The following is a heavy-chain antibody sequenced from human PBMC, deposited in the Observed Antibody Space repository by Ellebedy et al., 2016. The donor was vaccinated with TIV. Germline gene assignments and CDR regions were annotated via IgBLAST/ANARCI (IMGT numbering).Heavy chain of an antibody. Sequence: MPSETLSLTCTVSGGSISSYYWTWIRQTPGMGLEWIGEINVGGNTHYTPSLKSRLTISADTAKNHFSLKLSSLTAADTAVYSWEVRSSVRWSLDHWGGGTLVTVPS. V-gene: IGHV4-34*01. CDR1: GGSISSYY. D-gene: IGHD3-10*01. CDR3: EVRSSVRWSLDH. J-gene: IGHJ2*01. CDR2: INVGGNT.